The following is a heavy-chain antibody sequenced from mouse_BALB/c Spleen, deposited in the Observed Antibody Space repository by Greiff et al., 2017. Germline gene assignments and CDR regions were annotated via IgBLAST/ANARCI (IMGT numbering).Heavy chain of an antibody. J-gene: IGHJ2*01. V-gene: IGHV14-4*02. CDR3: NAWRNGVITTRDFDY. Sequence: EVKLMESGAELVRSGASVKLSCTASGFNIKDYYMHWVKQRPEQGLEWIGWIDPENGDTEYAPKFQGKATMTADTSSNTAYLQLSSLTSEDTAVYYCNAWRNGVITTRDFDYWGQGTTLTVSS. CDR2: IDPENGDT. CDR1: GFNIKDYY. D-gene: IGHD2-4*01.